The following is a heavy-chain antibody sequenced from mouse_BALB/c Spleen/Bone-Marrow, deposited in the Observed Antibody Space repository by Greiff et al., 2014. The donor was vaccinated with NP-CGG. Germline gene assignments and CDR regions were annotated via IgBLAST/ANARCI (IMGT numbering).Heavy chain of an antibody. CDR3: ARGGNFAWFAY. CDR2: ISSGSSTI. Sequence: EVKLVESGGGLVQPGGSRKLSCAASGITFSSFGMHWVRQAPEKGLEWVAYISSGSSTIYYADTVKGRFTISRDNPKNTLFLQMTSLRSEDTAMYYCARGGNFAWFAYWGQGTLVTVSA. D-gene: IGHD2-1*01. J-gene: IGHJ3*01. CDR1: GITFSSFG. V-gene: IGHV5-17*02.